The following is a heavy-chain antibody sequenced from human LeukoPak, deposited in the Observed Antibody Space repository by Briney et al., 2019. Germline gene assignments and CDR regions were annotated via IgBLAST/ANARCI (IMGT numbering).Heavy chain of an antibody. CDR2: IKQDGSEK. Sequence: GGSLRLSCAASGFTFSTFWMSWVRQAPGKGLEWVANIKQDGSEKYYVDSVRGRFTISRDNAMNSLYLQMNSLRAEDTAVYYCARWVAASYKGMDVWGQGTTVTVSS. CDR1: GFTFSTFW. V-gene: IGHV3-7*05. J-gene: IGHJ6*02. D-gene: IGHD6-19*01. CDR3: ARWVAASYKGMDV.